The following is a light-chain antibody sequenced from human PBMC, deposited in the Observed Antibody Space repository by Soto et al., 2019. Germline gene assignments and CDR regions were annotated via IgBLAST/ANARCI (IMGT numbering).Light chain of an antibody. CDR3: APWDDTLNGWV. CDR1: ISNIGRNT. CDR2: SNN. V-gene: IGLV1-44*01. J-gene: IGLJ3*02. Sequence: QSVLTQPPSASGTPGQRVTISCSGSISNIGRNTVNWYQHVPGTAPKLLIYSNNQRPSEVPDRFSGSKSGTSASLAINGRQSEDEADYYCAPWDDTLNGWVFGGGTKLTVL.